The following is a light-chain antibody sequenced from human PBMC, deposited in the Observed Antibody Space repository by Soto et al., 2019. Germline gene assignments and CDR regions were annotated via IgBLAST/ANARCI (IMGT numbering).Light chain of an antibody. Sequence: EIVLTQSPGTLSLSPGERATLSCRASQSVSSSFLAWYQQKPGQAPRLLIYGASSRATGIPDRFSGSGSGTDFTLTISGLEPEGFAVYYCQQYYSSPWTFGQGTRVEIK. J-gene: IGKJ1*01. V-gene: IGKV3-20*01. CDR2: GAS. CDR1: QSVSSSF. CDR3: QQYYSSPWT.